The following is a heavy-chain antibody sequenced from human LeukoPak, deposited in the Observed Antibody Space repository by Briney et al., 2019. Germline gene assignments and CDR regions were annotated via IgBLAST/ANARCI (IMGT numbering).Heavy chain of an antibody. Sequence: PGGSLRLSCAASGFTFNSYSMNWLRQDLGKGLEWVSSITSSSRYIKYTDSVNGRFTISRDNARSSLYLQMNRLRAEDTAVYYCARDSLFYYFDYWGQGTLVTVSS. CDR3: ARDSLFYYFDY. J-gene: IGHJ4*02. V-gene: IGHV3-21*01. CDR2: ITSSSRYI. CDR1: GFTFNSYS.